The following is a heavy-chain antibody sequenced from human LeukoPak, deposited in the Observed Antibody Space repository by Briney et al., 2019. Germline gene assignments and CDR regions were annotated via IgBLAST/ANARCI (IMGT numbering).Heavy chain of an antibody. J-gene: IGHJ4*02. D-gene: IGHD3-16*01. Sequence: GGSLRLSCAASGFTFSSYWMSWVRQAPGKGLEWVANIKQDGSEKYYVDSVKGRFTISRDNAKNSLYLQMNSLRAEDTAVYYCARDNKFVGYLPSDYWGQGTLVTVSS. CDR3: ARDNKFVGYLPSDY. CDR1: GFTFSSYW. V-gene: IGHV3-7*01. CDR2: IKQDGSEK.